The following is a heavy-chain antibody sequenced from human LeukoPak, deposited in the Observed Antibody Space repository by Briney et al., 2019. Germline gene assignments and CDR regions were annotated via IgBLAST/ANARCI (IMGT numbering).Heavy chain of an antibody. CDR1: GGSISSSDYY. V-gene: IGHV4-39*07. CDR2: INYSGST. J-gene: IGHJ6*03. D-gene: IGHD1-20*01. CDR3: ARANWNYYYYYYMDV. Sequence: SETLSLTCTVSGGSISSSDYYWGWIRQPPGKGLEWIGSINYSGSTYYNPSLKSRVTISIGTSKNQFSLKLSSVTAADTAVYYCARANWNYYYYYYMDVRGKGTTVTVSS.